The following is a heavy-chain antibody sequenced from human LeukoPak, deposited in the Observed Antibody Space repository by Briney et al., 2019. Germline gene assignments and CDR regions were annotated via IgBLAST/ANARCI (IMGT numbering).Heavy chain of an antibody. D-gene: IGHD1-26*01. V-gene: IGHV3-23*01. CDR2: ISGSGGST. CDR3: AKVSGGYYTIRGYYFDY. Sequence: GGSLRLSCAASGFTFSSYAMSWVRQAPGKGLEWVSAISGSGGSTYYADSVKGRFTISRDNSKNTLYLQMNSLRAEDTAVYYCAKVSGGYYTIRGYYFDYWGQGTLVTVSS. CDR1: GFTFSSYA. J-gene: IGHJ4*02.